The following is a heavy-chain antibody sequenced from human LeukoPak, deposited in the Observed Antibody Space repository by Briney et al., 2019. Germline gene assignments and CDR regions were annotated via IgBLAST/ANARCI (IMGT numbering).Heavy chain of an antibody. CDR2: ITPIFGTA. D-gene: IGHD3-16*02. Sequence: SVKVSCKASGGTFSSYAISWVRQAPGQGLEWMGRITPIFGTANYAQKFQGRVTITTDESTSTAYMELSSLRSEDTAVYYCASEGDYVWGSYRYTFDYWGQGTLVTVSS. J-gene: IGHJ4*02. CDR3: ASEGDYVWGSYRYTFDY. V-gene: IGHV1-69*05. CDR1: GGTFSSYA.